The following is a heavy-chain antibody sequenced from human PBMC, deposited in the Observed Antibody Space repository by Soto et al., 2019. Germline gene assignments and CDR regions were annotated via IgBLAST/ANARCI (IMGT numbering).Heavy chain of an antibody. V-gene: IGHV3-9*01. Sequence: GGSLRLSCAASGFTFDDYAMHWVRQAPGKGLEWVSGISWNSGSIGYADSVKGRFTISRDNAKNSLYLQMNSLRAEDTALYYCAKAASEYLSNWFDPWGQGTLVTVSS. CDR3: AKAASEYLSNWFDP. CDR1: GFTFDDYA. J-gene: IGHJ5*02. CDR2: ISWNSGSI.